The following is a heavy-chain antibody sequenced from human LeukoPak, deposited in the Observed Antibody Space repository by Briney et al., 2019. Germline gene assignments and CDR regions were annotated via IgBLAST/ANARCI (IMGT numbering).Heavy chain of an antibody. Sequence: PGGSLRLSCSASGFTFSSYAMHWVRQAPGKGLDYVSAISSNGGSTYYADSVKGRFTISRDNSKNTLYLQMNTLRAEDTAIYYCASSYGSSAYYPFDYWGQGTLVTVFS. CDR2: ISSNGGST. V-gene: IGHV3-64*04. CDR3: ASSYGSSAYYPFDY. J-gene: IGHJ4*02. D-gene: IGHD3-22*01. CDR1: GFTFSSYA.